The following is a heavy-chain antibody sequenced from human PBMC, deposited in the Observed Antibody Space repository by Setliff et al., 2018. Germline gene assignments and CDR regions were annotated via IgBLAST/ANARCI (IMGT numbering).Heavy chain of an antibody. Sequence: PSETLSLTCTVSGGSISNSTLYWGWIRQPPGKGLEWIGSINYYGSMYHDGTTHSGYYNPSLKSRVTISIDTSRSQFSLKLRSVTAADMALYYCARNPDFLQYSFDLWGRGTLVTVSS. CDR1: GGSISNSTLY. V-gene: IGHV4-39*07. CDR3: ARNPDFLQYSFDL. J-gene: IGHJ2*01. CDR2: INYYGSMYHDGTTHSG. D-gene: IGHD1-26*01.